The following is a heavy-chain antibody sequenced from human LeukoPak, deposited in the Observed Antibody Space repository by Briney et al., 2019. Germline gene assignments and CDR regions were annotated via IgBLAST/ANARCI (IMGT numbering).Heavy chain of an antibody. J-gene: IGHJ4*02. V-gene: IGHV1-69*06. CDR3: AKGSRLREGGSYRF. CDR2: IIPIFGSA. CDR1: GGIFSSYA. Sequence: ASVKVSCKASGGIFSSYAINWVRQAPGQGLEWMGRIIPIFGSANYAQKFQGRVTITADKSTRTAYMELSGLRSEDTALYYCAKGSRLREGGSYRFWGQGTLVTVSS. D-gene: IGHD3-16*02.